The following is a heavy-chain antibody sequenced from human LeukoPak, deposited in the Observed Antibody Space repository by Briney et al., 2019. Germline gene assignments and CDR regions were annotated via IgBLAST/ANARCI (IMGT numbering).Heavy chain of an antibody. CDR3: ARDLIAAASGDY. D-gene: IGHD6-13*01. CDR2: ISAYNGNA. J-gene: IGHJ4*02. V-gene: IGHV1-18*04. CDR1: GYTFTGYY. Sequence: ASVKVSCKASGYTFTGYYMHWVRQAPGQGLEWMGWISAYNGNANYAQKLQGRVTMTTDTSTSTAYMELRSLRSDDTAVYYCARDLIAAASGDYWGQGTLVTVSS.